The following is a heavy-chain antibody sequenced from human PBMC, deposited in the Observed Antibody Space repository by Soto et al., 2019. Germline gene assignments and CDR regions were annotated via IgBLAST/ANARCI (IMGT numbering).Heavy chain of an antibody. D-gene: IGHD5-12*01. Sequence: GGSLRLSCSTSGFVFADYGLNWFRQAPGKGLEWVGFIRSVPYGGTTEYAASAKGRFTISVDVSKSIGYLQMNSLQTEDTAVYFCTRMDSGYAIFDDWGQGTLVTVSS. CDR2: IRSVPYGGTT. CDR1: GFVFADYG. J-gene: IGHJ4*02. CDR3: TRMDSGYAIFDD. V-gene: IGHV3-49*03.